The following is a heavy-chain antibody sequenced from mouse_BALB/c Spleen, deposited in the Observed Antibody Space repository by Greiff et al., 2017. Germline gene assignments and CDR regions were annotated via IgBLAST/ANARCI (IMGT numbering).Heavy chain of an antibody. CDR1: GFNIKDTY. CDR3: ARGSSPYYYAMDY. CDR2: IDPANGNT. Sequence: EVKLQESGAELVKPGASVKLSCTASGFNIKDTYMHWVKQRPEQGLEWIGRIDPANGNTKYDPKFQGKATITADTSSNTAYLQLSSLTSEDTAVYYCARGSSPYYYAMDYWGQGTSVTVSS. J-gene: IGHJ4*01. V-gene: IGHV14-3*02. D-gene: IGHD1-1*01.